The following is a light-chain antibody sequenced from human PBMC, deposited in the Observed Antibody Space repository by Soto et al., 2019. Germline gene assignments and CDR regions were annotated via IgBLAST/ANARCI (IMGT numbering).Light chain of an antibody. J-gene: IGLJ2*01. Sequence: QSVLTQPPSASGTPGQRVTISCSGSSSNIGSNYVYWYQQLPGTAPKLLIYRNDQRPSGVPDRFSGSQSGTSVSLAISGLRSEDEADYYCAAWDDSLSGPVVIGGGTKLTVL. CDR1: SSNIGSNY. CDR2: RND. CDR3: AAWDDSLSGPVV. V-gene: IGLV1-47*01.